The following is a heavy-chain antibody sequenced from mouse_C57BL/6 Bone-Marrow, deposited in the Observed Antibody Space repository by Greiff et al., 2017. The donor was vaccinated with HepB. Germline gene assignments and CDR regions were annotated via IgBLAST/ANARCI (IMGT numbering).Heavy chain of an antibody. Sequence: VQLQQSGAELVRPGASVKLSCTASGFNIKDDYMHWVKPRPEQGLEWIGWIDPENGDTEYASKFQGKATITADTSSNTAYLQLRSLTSEDTAVYYCTPYYYGSAWGQGTTLTVSS. CDR3: TPYYYGSA. V-gene: IGHV14-4*01. CDR2: IDPENGDT. CDR1: GFNIKDDY. J-gene: IGHJ2*01. D-gene: IGHD1-1*01.